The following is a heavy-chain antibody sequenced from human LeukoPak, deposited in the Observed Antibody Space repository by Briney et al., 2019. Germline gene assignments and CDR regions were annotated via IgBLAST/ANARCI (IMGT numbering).Heavy chain of an antibody. V-gene: IGHV1-18*04. Sequence: ASVKVSCKASGYTFTGYYMHWVRQAPGQGLEWMGWISTYNGDTKYAQKFQGRVTMTTDTSTTTAYIELRSLRSDDTAVYYCARDPSNTSGWYIYFDYWGQGALVTVSS. CDR2: ISTYNGDT. CDR3: ARDPSNTSGWYIYFDY. J-gene: IGHJ4*02. D-gene: IGHD6-19*01. CDR1: GYTFTGYY.